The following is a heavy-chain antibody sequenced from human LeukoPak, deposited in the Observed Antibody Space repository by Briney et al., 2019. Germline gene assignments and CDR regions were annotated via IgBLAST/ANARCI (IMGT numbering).Heavy chain of an antibody. CDR3: ARSYLVFNWFDP. J-gene: IGHJ5*02. CDR1: GYTFTSYD. D-gene: IGHD2-8*01. CDR2: MNPNSGNT. V-gene: IGHV1-8*01. Sequence: ASVKVSCKASGYTFTSYDINWVRQATGQGLEWMGWMNPNSGNTGYAQKFQGRVTMTRNTSISTAYMELSSLRSEDTAVYYCARSYLVFNWFDPWGQGTLVTVSS.